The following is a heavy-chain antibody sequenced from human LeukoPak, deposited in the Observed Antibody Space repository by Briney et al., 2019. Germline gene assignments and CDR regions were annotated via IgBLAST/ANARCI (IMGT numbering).Heavy chain of an antibody. CDR3: ARGLYYFDSSGYYFDN. CDR1: GGSVSSGRYY. D-gene: IGHD3-22*01. V-gene: IGHV4-61*01. Sequence: SETLSLTCSVSGGSVSSGRYYWSWIRQAPGKGLEWISYIYYTGSTSYNPSLKSRVTISLDTSKNQFSLKLSSVTAADTAVYHCARGLYYFDSSGYYFDNWGQGTLVTVSS. CDR2: IYYTGST. J-gene: IGHJ4*02.